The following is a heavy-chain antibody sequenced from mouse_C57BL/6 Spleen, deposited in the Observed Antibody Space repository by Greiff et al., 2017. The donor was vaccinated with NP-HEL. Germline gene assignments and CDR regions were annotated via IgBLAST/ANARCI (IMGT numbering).Heavy chain of an antibody. V-gene: IGHV1-52*01. Sequence: VQLQEPGAELVRPGSSVKLSCKASGYTFTSYWMHWVKQRPIQGLEWIGNIDPSDSETHYNQKFKDKATLTVDKSSSTAYMQLSSLTSEDSAVYYCARFGGYPYYAMDYWGQGTSVTVSS. J-gene: IGHJ4*01. CDR1: GYTFTSYW. D-gene: IGHD2-2*01. CDR3: ARFGGYPYYAMDY. CDR2: IDPSDSET.